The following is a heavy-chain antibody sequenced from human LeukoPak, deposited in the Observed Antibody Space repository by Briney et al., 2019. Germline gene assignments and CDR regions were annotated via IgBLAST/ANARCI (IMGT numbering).Heavy chain of an antibody. CDR2: ISSSSSYI. Sequence: GGSLRLSCAASGFTFSSYSMNWVRQAPGKGLEWVSSISSSSSYIYYADSVKGRFTISRDYANKSPYLQKNSLRAEDTAVYYPARDDAGTFGEYYYYYGMDVWGQGSTVTDSS. V-gene: IGHV3-21*01. D-gene: IGHD3-10*01. CDR1: GFTFSSYS. CDR3: ARDDAGTFGEYYYYYGMDV. J-gene: IGHJ6*02.